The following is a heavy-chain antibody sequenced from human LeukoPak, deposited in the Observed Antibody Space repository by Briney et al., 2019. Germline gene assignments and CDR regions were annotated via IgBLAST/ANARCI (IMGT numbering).Heavy chain of an antibody. CDR1: GGSISSSSYY. J-gene: IGHJ4*02. D-gene: IGHD2-2*01. CDR3: ARRGFGRRYCSSTSCSLDY. Sequence: PSETLSLTCTVSGGSISSSSYYWGWIRQPPGKGLEWIGSIYYSGSTYYNPSLKSRVTISVDTSKNQFSLRLSSVTAADTAVYYCARRGFGRRYCSSTSCSLDYWGQGTLVTVSS. CDR2: IYYSGST. V-gene: IGHV4-39*07.